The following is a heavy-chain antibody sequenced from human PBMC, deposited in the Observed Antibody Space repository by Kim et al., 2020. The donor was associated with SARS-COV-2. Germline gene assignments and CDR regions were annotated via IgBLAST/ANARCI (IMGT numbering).Heavy chain of an antibody. CDR1: GFTFSSYG. CDR2: ISYDGSHK. D-gene: IGHD2-2*01. CDR3: AKDQGYCSSTSCFYGRD. J-gene: IGHJ6*01. Sequence: GGSLRLSCAASGFTFSSYGMHWVRQAPGKGLEWVAVISYDGSHKYYADSVKGRFTISRDNSKNTLYLQMNSMRAEDTAVYYCAKDQGYCSSTSCFYGRD. V-gene: IGHV3-30*18.